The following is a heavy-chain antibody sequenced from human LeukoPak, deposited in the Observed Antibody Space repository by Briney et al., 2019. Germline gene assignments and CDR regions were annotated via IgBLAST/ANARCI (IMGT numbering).Heavy chain of an antibody. CDR2: IWYDGSNK. J-gene: IGHJ4*02. CDR1: GFTFSSYG. V-gene: IGHV3-33*06. CDR3: AKDFRYGVPDY. D-gene: IGHD4-17*01. Sequence: GRSLRLSCAASGFTFSSYGMHWVRQAPGKGLEWVAVIWYDGSNKYYADSVKGRFTISRDNSKSTLYLQMNSLRAEDTAVYYCAKDFRYGVPDYWGQGTLVTVSS.